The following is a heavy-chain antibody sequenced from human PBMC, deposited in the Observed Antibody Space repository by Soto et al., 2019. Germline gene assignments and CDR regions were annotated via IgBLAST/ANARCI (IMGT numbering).Heavy chain of an antibody. CDR2: IRQDGSEI. Sequence: SGGSLRLSCVASDFTFSTYWMAWLRQTPGKGLEFVANIRQDGSEINYLDSGKGRFTISRDNAEKSLFLQMNSLRAEDTAVYYCATDRWTGAFDFRGQGTVVTVSS. V-gene: IGHV3-7*01. CDR3: ATDRWTGAFDF. D-gene: IGHD1-1*01. CDR1: DFTFSTYW. J-gene: IGHJ3*01.